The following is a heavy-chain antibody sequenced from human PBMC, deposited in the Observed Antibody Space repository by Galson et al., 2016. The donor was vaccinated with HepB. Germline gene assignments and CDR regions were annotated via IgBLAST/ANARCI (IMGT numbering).Heavy chain of an antibody. CDR1: GCTFTGYY. V-gene: IGHV1-2*02. CDR3: TRLTVTTPGDY. Sequence: SVKVSCKASGCTFTGYYMHWVRQAPGQGLEWMGWINPKSGGTNYAQKFQGRVTMTTDTSISTAYMELSRLRSDDTAVYYCTRLTVTTPGDYWGQGTLVTVSS. D-gene: IGHD4-17*01. J-gene: IGHJ4*02. CDR2: INPKSGGT.